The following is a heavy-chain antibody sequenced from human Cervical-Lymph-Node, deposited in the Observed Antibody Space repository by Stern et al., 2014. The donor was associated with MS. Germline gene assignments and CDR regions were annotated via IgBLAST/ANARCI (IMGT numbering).Heavy chain of an antibody. Sequence: VQLVESGADLKKPGASVNVSCKASGYSFSNYAMSWLRQVPGQGLEWMGWINTNTGNSNYAQGFKGRFVFCLYTSVRTVYLYINSLKPEDTAVYYCARVTIPEGLSHWGQGTLVPVSS. D-gene: IGHD2/OR15-2a*01. J-gene: IGHJ4*02. CDR3: ARVTIPEGLSH. V-gene: IGHV7-4-1*02. CDR2: INTNTGNS. CDR1: GYSFSNYA.